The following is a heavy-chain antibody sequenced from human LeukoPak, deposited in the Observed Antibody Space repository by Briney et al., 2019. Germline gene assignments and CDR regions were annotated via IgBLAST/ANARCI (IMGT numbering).Heavy chain of an antibody. CDR2: FDPEDGET. Sequence: GASVKVSCKVSGYTLTELSMHWVRQAPGKGLEWMGGFDPEDGETIYAQKFQGRVTMTEDTSTDTAYMELSSLRSEDTAVYYCATERIVVVPAAHYYYGMDVWGQGTTVTVSS. CDR3: ATERIVVVPAAHYYYGMDV. CDR1: GYTLTELS. D-gene: IGHD2-2*01. V-gene: IGHV1-24*01. J-gene: IGHJ6*02.